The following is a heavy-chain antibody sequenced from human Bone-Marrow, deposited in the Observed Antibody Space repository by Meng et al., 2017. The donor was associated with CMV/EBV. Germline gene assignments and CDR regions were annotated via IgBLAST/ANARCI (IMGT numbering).Heavy chain of an antibody. CDR3: ARGISSGNMFDP. CDR2: VLYGGNT. V-gene: IGHV4-59*01. D-gene: IGHD6-19*01. CDR1: GGSIRSYY. J-gene: IGHJ5*02. Sequence: SETLSLTCLVSGGSIRSYYWSWIRQSPGKGLEWIGDVLYGGNTNHNPSLKSRVSISADTSKKQVSLKLTSVSAADTAVYFCARGISSGNMFDPWGQGTLVPVSS.